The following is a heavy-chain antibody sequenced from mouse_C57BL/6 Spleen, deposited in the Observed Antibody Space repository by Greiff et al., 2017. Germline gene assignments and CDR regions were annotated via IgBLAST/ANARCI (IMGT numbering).Heavy chain of an antibody. D-gene: IGHD3-3*01. CDR1: GYAFSSSW. J-gene: IGHJ4*01. CDR2: IYPGDGDT. CDR3: ARGGWDSSMDY. V-gene: IGHV1-82*01. Sequence: QVQLKQSGPELVKPGASVKISCKASGYAFSSSWMNWVKQRPGKGLEWIGRIYPGDGDTNYNGKFKGKATLTADKSSSTAYMQLSRLTSEDSAVYLCARGGWDSSMDYWGQGTSVTVSS.